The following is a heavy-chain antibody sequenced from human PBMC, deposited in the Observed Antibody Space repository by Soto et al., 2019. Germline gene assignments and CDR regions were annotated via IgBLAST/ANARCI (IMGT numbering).Heavy chain of an antibody. J-gene: IGHJ4*02. CDR1: GGSISSGGYY. V-gene: IGHV4-31*03. CDR3: ARGSYDILTGSLNEFDY. D-gene: IGHD3-9*01. Sequence: QVQLQESGPGLVKPSQTLSLTCTVSGGSISSGGYYWSWIRQHPGKGLEWIGYIYYSGSTYYNPSLKSRVTISVDTSKNQFSLKLSSVTAADTAVYYCARGSYDILTGSLNEFDYWGQGTLVTVSS. CDR2: IYYSGST.